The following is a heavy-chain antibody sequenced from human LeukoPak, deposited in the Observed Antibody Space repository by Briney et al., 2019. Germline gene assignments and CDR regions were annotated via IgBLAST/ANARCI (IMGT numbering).Heavy chain of an antibody. D-gene: IGHD3-22*01. CDR2: IYHSGST. CDR3: ARGKVTYYYDSSGYYPDAFDI. Sequence: SETLSLTCAVSGGSISSGGYSWSWIRQPPGKGLEWIGYIYHSGSTYYNPSLKSRVTISVDRSKNQFSLKLSSVTAADTAVYYCARGKVTYYYDSSGYYPDAFDIWGQGTMVTVFS. V-gene: IGHV4-30-2*01. J-gene: IGHJ3*02. CDR1: GGSISSGGYS.